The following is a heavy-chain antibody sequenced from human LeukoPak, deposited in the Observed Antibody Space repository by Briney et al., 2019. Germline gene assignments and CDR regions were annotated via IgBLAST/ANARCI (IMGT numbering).Heavy chain of an antibody. CDR2: IYYSGTT. Sequence: KPSETLSLTCTVSGDSISDFYWSWIRQTPGMGLQWIGYIYYSGTTYHNPSLKSRVTISIDTSKTRFSLNLSSVTAADTAVYYCARTPLGAHSDYWGQGTLVTVSS. D-gene: IGHD1-26*01. V-gene: IGHV4-59*01. J-gene: IGHJ4*02. CDR1: GDSISDFY. CDR3: ARTPLGAHSDY.